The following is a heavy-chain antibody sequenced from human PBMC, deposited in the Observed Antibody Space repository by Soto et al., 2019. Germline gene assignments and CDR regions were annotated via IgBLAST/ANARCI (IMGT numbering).Heavy chain of an antibody. Sequence: EVQLVESGGGLVQPGGSLRLSCAVSGFTFSDHYMDWVRQAPGKGLEWVGRSRNKANSYVTEYAASVKGRFTISRDDSENSLYLQMNSLKTEDTAVYYCVRGTRAFLHWYFDLWGRGTLVSVSS. J-gene: IGHJ2*01. CDR2: SRNKANSYVT. D-gene: IGHD2-2*01. CDR3: VRGTRAFLHWYFDL. V-gene: IGHV3-72*01. CDR1: GFTFSDHY.